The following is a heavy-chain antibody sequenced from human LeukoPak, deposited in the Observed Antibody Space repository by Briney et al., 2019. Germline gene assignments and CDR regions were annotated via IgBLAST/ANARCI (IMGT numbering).Heavy chain of an antibody. CDR1: GGSISSSY. CDR3: ASGATSWAHMDV. D-gene: IGHD3-16*01. V-gene: IGHV4-59*01. J-gene: IGHJ6*03. Sequence: SETLSLTCTVSGGSISSSYWSWIRQPPGKGLEWIGYIYYSGSINYNPSLKSRVTISVDTSKNQFSLKLSSVTAADTAVYYCASGATSWAHMDVWGEGTTVTVSS. CDR2: IYYSGSI.